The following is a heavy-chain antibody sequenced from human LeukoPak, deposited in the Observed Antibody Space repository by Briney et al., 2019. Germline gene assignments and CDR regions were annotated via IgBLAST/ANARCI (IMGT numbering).Heavy chain of an antibody. V-gene: IGHV4-39*01. CDR3: ARRGRGRYFDWSPPVQIWFDP. D-gene: IGHD3-9*01. Sequence: SETLSLTCTVSGGSISSSSYYWGWIRQPPGKGLEWIGSMYYSGSTYYNPSLKSRVTISVDTSKNQISLKLSSVTAADTAVYYCARRGRGRYFDWSPPVQIWFDPWGQGTLVTVSS. J-gene: IGHJ5*02. CDR1: GGSISSSSYY. CDR2: MYYSGST.